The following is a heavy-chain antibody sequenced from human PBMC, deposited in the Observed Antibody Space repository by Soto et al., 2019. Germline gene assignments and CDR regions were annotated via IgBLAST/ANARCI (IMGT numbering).Heavy chain of an antibody. CDR3: AIVVAGATAIAY. Sequence: EVQLVESGGGLVQPGESLRLSGVVSGFTISSHWMHWVRQAPGKGLVWVSRINGDGSSTNYADSVKGRFTISRDNAKNTLYLQMNTLRAEDTAVYYCAIVVAGATAIAYWGQGNQVTVSS. CDR2: INGDGSST. J-gene: IGHJ4*02. V-gene: IGHV3-74*01. CDR1: GFTISSHW. D-gene: IGHD6-19*01.